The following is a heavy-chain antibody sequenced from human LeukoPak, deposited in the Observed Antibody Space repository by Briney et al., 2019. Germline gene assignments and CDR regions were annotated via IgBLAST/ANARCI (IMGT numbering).Heavy chain of an antibody. CDR3: ARLGVPYAFDI. CDR2: IDYSGST. D-gene: IGHD3-3*01. CDR1: GGSISSYY. J-gene: IGHJ3*02. Sequence: SETLSLTCTVSGGSISSYYWSWIRQPPGDGLEWIGYIDYSGSTNYNPSLKSRVTISVDTSKSQFSLKLSSVTAADTAVYYCARLGVPYAFDIWGQGTMVTVSS. V-gene: IGHV4-59*08.